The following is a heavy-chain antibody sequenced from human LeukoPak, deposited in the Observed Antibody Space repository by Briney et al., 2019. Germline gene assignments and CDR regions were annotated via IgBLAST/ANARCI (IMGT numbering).Heavy chain of an antibody. CDR1: GYTFTGYY. CDR2: INPNSGGT. CDR3: ARDLGDNVVVVAATGWFDP. D-gene: IGHD2-15*01. J-gene: IGHJ5*02. V-gene: IGHV1-2*02. Sequence: ASVKVSCKASGYTFTGYYMHWVRQAPGQGLEWMGWINPNSGGTNYAKKFQGRVTMTRDTSISTAYMELSRLRSDDTAVYYCARDLGDNVVVVAATGWFDPWGQGTLVTVSS.